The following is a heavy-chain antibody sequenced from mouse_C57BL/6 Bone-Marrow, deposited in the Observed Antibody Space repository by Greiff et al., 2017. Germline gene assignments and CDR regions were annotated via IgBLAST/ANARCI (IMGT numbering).Heavy chain of an antibody. CDR1: GFTFSSYA. CDR3: ARDRYYGSSPWFAY. J-gene: IGHJ3*01. Sequence: EVQGVESGGGLVKPGGSLKLSCAASGFTFSSYAMSWVRQTPEKRLEWVATISDGGSYTYYPDNVKGRFTISRDNAKNNLYLQMSHLKSEDTAMXYCARDRYYGSSPWFAYWGQGTLVTVGA. D-gene: IGHD1-1*01. CDR2: ISDGGSYT. V-gene: IGHV5-4*01.